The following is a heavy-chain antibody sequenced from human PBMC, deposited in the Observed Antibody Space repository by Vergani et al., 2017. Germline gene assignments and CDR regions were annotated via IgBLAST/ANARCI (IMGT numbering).Heavy chain of an antibody. Sequence: QVQLVQSGAEVKKPGSSVKVSCKASGGTFSSYTISWVRQAPGQGLEWMGRIIPILGIANYAQKFQGRVTITADKSTSTAYMELSSLRSEDTAVYYCARDLEIEMATMWVLDYWGQGTLVTVSS. CDR3: ARDLEIEMATMWVLDY. CDR1: GGTFSSYT. CDR2: IIPILGIA. V-gene: IGHV1-69*08. J-gene: IGHJ4*02. D-gene: IGHD5-24*01.